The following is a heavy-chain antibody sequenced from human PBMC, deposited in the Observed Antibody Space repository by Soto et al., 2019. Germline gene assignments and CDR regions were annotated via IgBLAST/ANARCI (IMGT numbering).Heavy chain of an antibody. J-gene: IGHJ4*02. CDR1: GFTFSSYA. CDR3: AKPPISIFGLANSYFVS. V-gene: IGHV3-23*01. CDR2: ISGSGGST. Sequence: PGGSLRLSCAASGFTFSSYAMNWVRQAPEKGLQWVAGISGSGGSTHYADSVKGRFTISRDNSKNTVDLQMNSLRAEDTAVYYCAKPPISIFGLANSYFVSWGQGTLVTVSS. D-gene: IGHD3-3*01.